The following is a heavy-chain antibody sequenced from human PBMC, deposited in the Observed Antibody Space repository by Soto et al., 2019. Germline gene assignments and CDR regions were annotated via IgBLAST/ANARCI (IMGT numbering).Heavy chain of an antibody. V-gene: IGHV3-30-3*01. Sequence: QVQLVESGGGVVQPGRSLRLSCAASGFTFSSYAMHWVRQAPGKGLEWVALISYDGSNKRYADSVNVRFTISRDNSRNTLYLQMNSLRPEDTAVYYCARGIWFGDGALAFWGQGTLTTVSS. CDR3: ARGIWFGDGALAF. CDR1: GFTFSSYA. D-gene: IGHD3-10*01. J-gene: IGHJ4*02. CDR2: ISYDGSNK.